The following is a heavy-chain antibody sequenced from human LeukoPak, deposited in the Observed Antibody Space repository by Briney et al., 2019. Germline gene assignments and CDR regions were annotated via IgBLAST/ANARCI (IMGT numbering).Heavy chain of an antibody. CDR3: ARASSGYSVHF. CDR1: GGSISTYH. Sequence: SETLSLTCTVSGGSISTYHWSWIRQPPGKGLEWIGYLSYSGTTNYDPSLKSRVTISIDTSKNQFSLKLRSVTAADTAMYYCARASSGYSVHFWGQGTVITVSS. CDR2: LSYSGTT. D-gene: IGHD3-22*01. J-gene: IGHJ4*02. V-gene: IGHV4-59*01.